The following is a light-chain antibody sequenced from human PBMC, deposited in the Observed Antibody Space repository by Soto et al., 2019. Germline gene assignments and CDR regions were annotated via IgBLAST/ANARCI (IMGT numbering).Light chain of an antibody. V-gene: IGKV3-20*01. Sequence: EIIRILSPATLSVSTGERATLSSRASRGVGSSYVAWYQKKPGQAPRLLIYSATSRATGIPGSFSGSGSGKDFIITISLLVAEFGALYYRHQYSCSLTFGGGTKVDI. CDR2: SAT. J-gene: IGKJ4*01. CDR3: HQYSCSLT. CDR1: RGVGSSY.